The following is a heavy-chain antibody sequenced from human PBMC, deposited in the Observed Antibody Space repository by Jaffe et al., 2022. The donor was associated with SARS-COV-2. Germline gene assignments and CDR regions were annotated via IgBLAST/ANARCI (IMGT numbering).Heavy chain of an antibody. Sequence: EVQLVESGGGLVQPGRSLRLSCAASGFTFDDYAMHWVRQAPGKGLEWVSGISWNSGSIGYADSVKGRFTISRDNAKNSLYLQMNSLRAEDTALYYCAKGDDIAAAGTNCYFDYWGQGTLVTVSS. CDR3: AKGDDIAAAGTNCYFDY. CDR2: ISWNSGSI. V-gene: IGHV3-9*01. D-gene: IGHD6-13*01. J-gene: IGHJ4*02. CDR1: GFTFDDYA.